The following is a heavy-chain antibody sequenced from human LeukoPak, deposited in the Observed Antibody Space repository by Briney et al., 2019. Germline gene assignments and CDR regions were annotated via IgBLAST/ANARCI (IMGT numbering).Heavy chain of an antibody. CDR3: ARDEDSSGYCGH. CDR2: FDPEDGET. CDR1: GYTLTELS. D-gene: IGHD3-22*01. J-gene: IGHJ4*02. Sequence: ASVKVSCKVSGYTLTELSMHWVRQAPGKGLEWMGGFDPEDGETIYAQKFQGRVTMTRDTSTSTVYMELSSLRSEDTAVYYCARDEDSSGYCGHWGQGTLVTVSS. V-gene: IGHV1-24*01.